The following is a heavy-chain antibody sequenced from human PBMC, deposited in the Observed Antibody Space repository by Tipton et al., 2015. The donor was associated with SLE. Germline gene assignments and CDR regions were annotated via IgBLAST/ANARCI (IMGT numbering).Heavy chain of an antibody. Sequence: SLRLSCAASGFSFSAYSMNWVRQAPGKGLEWVSYISHSASTIYYADSVKGRFTISRDNAKNSLYLQMNSLRAEDTAVYYCARQVAQGTWAFDYWGQGTLVTVSS. J-gene: IGHJ4*02. V-gene: IGHV3-48*01. CDR1: GFSFSAYS. CDR2: ISHSASTI. CDR3: ARQVAQGTWAFDY. D-gene: IGHD5-12*01.